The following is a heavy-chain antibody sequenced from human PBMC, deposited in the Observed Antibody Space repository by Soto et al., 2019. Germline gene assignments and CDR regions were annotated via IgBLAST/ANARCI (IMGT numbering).Heavy chain of an antibody. CDR1: GFTFSSFS. V-gene: IGHV3-23*01. J-gene: IGHJ4*02. D-gene: IGHD6-19*01. CDR3: AKYGRDSSAWKADY. CDR2: ISGSGGTT. Sequence: EVELQESGGHLVQPGGSLRLSCAASGFTFSSFSMTWVRQAPGKGLEWVSAISGSGGTTYYADSVKDRFTISRDNSKSTLFLQMHSLRAADTAVYYCAKYGRDSSAWKADYWGQGTLVTVSS.